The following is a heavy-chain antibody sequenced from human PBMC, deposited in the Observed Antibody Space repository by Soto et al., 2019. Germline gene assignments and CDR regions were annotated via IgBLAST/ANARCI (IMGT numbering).Heavy chain of an antibody. CDR1: GFIFSSYG. Sequence: QVQLVESGGGVVQPGRSLRLSCAASGFIFSSYGMHWVRQAPGKGLEWVAVISYEGSHTYYADSVKGGFTITRDNSKNTLYRQMNSLRPEDTAVYYCAKEVHCGGGSCSWSEGFDYWGQGTLLTVSS. D-gene: IGHD2-15*01. CDR2: ISYEGSHT. V-gene: IGHV3-30*18. CDR3: AKEVHCGGGSCSWSEGFDY. J-gene: IGHJ4*02.